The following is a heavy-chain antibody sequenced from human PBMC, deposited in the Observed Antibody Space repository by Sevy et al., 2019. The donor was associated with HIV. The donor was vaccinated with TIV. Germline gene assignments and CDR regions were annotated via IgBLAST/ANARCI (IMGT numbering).Heavy chain of an antibody. Sequence: GGSLRLSCAASGFIFSTYTMTWVRQAPGKGLEWVSGISGSGGGTYYADSLKGRFTIFRDNSKNTVYLQMNSLRAEDTAVYYCAKGDRTFYGLDVWGQGTTVTVSS. D-gene: IGHD2-15*01. CDR2: ISGSGGGT. CDR3: AKGDRTFYGLDV. J-gene: IGHJ6*02. CDR1: GFIFSTYT. V-gene: IGHV3-23*01.